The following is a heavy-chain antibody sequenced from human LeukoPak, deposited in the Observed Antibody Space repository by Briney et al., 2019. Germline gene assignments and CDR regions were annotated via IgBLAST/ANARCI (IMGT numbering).Heavy chain of an antibody. V-gene: IGHV1-18*01. CDR3: ARGGLRITMVRGAYNWFDP. CDR1: GYTFTSYG. Sequence: ASVTVSCKASGYTFTSYGISWVRQAPGQGLEWMGWISAYNGNTNYAQKLQGRVTMTTDTSTSTAYMELRSLRSDDTAVYYCARGGLRITMVRGAYNWFDPWGQGTLVTVSS. D-gene: IGHD3-10*01. CDR2: ISAYNGNT. J-gene: IGHJ5*02.